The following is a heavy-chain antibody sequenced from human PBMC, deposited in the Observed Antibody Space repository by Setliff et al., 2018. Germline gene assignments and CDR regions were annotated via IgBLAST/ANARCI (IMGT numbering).Heavy chain of an antibody. J-gene: IGHJ1*01. CDR3: AIPGYGDYFGYFRN. CDR2: IYDTGST. V-gene: IGHV4-39*02. Sequence: PPGQGLEWIGLIYDTGSTYYNPTLKSRVTISVDASKNHFSLKVHSLTVADTAVYYCAIPGYGDYFGYFRNWSQGTLVTVSS. D-gene: IGHD4-17*01.